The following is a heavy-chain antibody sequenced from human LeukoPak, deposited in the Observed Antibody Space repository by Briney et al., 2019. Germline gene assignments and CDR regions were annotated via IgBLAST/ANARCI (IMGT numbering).Heavy chain of an antibody. CDR2: IYSAGNT. CDR3: AKDRYDSSGYLGY. CDR1: GFTVSSNS. Sequence: PGGSLRLSCTVSGFTVSSNSMSWVRQAPGKGLEWVSFIYSAGNTHYSDSVKGRFTISIDNSKNTLYLQMNSLRAEDTAVYYCAKDRYDSSGYLGYWGQGTLVTVSS. D-gene: IGHD3-22*01. V-gene: IGHV3-53*05. J-gene: IGHJ4*02.